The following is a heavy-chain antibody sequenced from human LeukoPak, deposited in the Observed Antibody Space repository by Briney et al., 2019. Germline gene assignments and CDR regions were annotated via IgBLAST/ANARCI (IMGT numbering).Heavy chain of an antibody. J-gene: IGHJ5*02. CDR3: AKARGFCSGGSCYNPFDP. V-gene: IGHV3-74*01. D-gene: IGHD2-15*01. CDR2: INNDGSST. Sequence: GGSLRLSCAASGFTFSSYWMHWVRQAPGKGLVWVSLINNDGSSTNYADSVKGRFTISRDYSKNTLYVQMNSLRAEDTAVYYCAKARGFCSGGSCYNPFDPWGQGTLVTVSS. CDR1: GFTFSSYW.